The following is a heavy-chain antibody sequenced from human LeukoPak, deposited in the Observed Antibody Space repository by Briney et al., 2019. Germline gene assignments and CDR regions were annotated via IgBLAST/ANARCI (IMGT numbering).Heavy chain of an antibody. CDR1: GFTFSSYG. CDR3: AKDRIAAAGH. J-gene: IGHJ4*02. CDR2: IRYDGSNK. Sequence: PGGSLRLSCTAPGFTFSSYGMHWVRQAPGKGREWVSFIRYDGSNKYYADSVKGRFTISRDNSKNTLYLQMNSLRAEDTAVYYCAKDRIAAAGHWGQGTLVTVSS. D-gene: IGHD6-13*01. V-gene: IGHV3-30*02.